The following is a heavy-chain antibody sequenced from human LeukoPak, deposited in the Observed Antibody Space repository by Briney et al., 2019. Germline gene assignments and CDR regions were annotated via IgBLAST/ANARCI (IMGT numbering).Heavy chain of an antibody. CDR2: IYPGDSDT. CDR3: ARSRGSGSYYQDYYYSGMDV. J-gene: IGHJ6*02. Sequence: GESLKISCKGSGSLFTNYWIGWVRQLPGKGLEWMGIIYPGDSDTRYSPSFQGQVTISADKSIRTAYLQWSSLKASDTAMYYCARSRGSGSYYQDYYYSGMDVWGQGTTVTVSS. CDR1: GSLFTNYW. D-gene: IGHD3-10*01. V-gene: IGHV5-51*01.